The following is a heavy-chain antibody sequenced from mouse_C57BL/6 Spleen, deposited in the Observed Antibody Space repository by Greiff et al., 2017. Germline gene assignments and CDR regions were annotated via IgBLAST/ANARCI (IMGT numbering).Heavy chain of an antibody. Sequence: VHLVESEGGLVQPGSSMKLSCTASGFTFSGYYMAWVRQVPEKGLEWVANINYDGSSTYYLDSLKSRFIISRDNAKNILYLQMSSLKSEDTATYYCAREDYGSSHWYFDVWGTGTTVTVSS. J-gene: IGHJ1*03. D-gene: IGHD1-1*01. CDR1: GFTFSGYY. V-gene: IGHV5-16*01. CDR3: AREDYGSSHWYFDV. CDR2: INYDGSST.